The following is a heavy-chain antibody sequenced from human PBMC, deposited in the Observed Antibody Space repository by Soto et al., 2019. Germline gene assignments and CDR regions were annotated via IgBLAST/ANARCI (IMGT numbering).Heavy chain of an antibody. CDR2: IYYSGST. CDR1: GGSISSGDYY. CDR3: ARDKLRFLEWLPPSLYYYGMDV. V-gene: IGHV4-30-4*01. J-gene: IGHJ6*02. Sequence: SETLSLTCTVSGGSISSGDYYWSWIRQPPGEGLEWIGYIYYSGSTHYNPSLKSRVTISVDTSKNQFSLKLSSVTAADTAVYYCARDKLRFLEWLPPSLYYYGMDVWGQGTTVTVSS. D-gene: IGHD3-3*01.